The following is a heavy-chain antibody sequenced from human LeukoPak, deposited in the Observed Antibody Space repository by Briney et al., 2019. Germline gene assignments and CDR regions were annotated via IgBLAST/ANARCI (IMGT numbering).Heavy chain of an antibody. D-gene: IGHD2-21*01. CDR2: ISAYNGNT. J-gene: IGHJ4*02. CDR1: GYTFSIYS. V-gene: IGHV1-18*01. Sequence: GASVKVSCKASGYTFSIYSISWLRQAPGQGLEWMGWISAYNGNTNYAQKFQGRVTMTTDTSTSTLYMEVRSLRSDDTAVYYCARDHGHKSVDYWGQGTLVTVSS. CDR3: ARDHGHKSVDY.